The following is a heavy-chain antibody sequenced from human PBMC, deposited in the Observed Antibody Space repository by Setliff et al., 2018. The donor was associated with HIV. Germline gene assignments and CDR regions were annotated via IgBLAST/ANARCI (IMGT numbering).Heavy chain of an antibody. CDR1: GLTLGDYG. CDR3: ARDATRCGDMDV. V-gene: IGHV3-7*01. J-gene: IGHJ6*03. D-gene: IGHD2-15*01. CDR2: IKEDGSEK. Sequence: PGGSLSLSCAASGLTLGDYGMSWVRKAPGKGLEWVAKIKEDGSEKSYVDSVRGRCTIYREKAKNSRYLKMNSLRAEDTAVYYCARDATRCGDMDVWAKGTTVTVSS.